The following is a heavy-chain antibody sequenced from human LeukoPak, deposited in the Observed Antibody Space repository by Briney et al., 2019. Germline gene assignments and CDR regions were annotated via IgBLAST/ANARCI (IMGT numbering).Heavy chain of an antibody. CDR1: GFTFSSYG. CDR2: ISYDGSNK. D-gene: IGHD6-13*01. CDR3: AKDPGYSSSWYYFDY. Sequence: GRSLRLSCAASGFTFSSYGMHWVLQAPGKGLEWVAVISYDGSNKYYADSVKGRYTISRDNSKNTLYLQMNSLTAEDTAVYYCAKDPGYSSSWYYFDYWGQGTLVTVSS. V-gene: IGHV3-30*18. J-gene: IGHJ4*02.